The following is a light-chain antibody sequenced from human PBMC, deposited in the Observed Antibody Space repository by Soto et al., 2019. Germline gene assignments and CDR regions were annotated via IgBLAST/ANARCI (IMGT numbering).Light chain of an antibody. J-gene: IGKJ4*01. V-gene: IGKV3-15*01. CDR2: GVS. CDR1: QSVGGA. Sequence: EVVMTQSPATLSLSPGERATFSFRASQSVGGALAWYQQKPGQAPRLLINGVSTRAPGIPVRFSGSGSATEFTLTISSLQSEDFAVYYCQQYNNWPLAFGGGTKVEI. CDR3: QQYNNWPLA.